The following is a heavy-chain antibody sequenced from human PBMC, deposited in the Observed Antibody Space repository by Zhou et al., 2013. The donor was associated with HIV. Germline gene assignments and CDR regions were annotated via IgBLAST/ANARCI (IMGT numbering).Heavy chain of an antibody. Sequence: QVHLVQSGAEVKKAGSSVRVSCKASGVTFRGFVFSWVRQAPGQGLEWMGRIIPVLNKTNYAQQFQGGVTITADRSTNTAYLDLRSLRSEDTAVYFCARDPQVEVRGNAFDYWGQGTMVTVSS. D-gene: IGHD3-10*01. CDR1: GVTFRGFV. CDR3: ARDPQVEVRGNAFDY. CDR2: IIPVLNKT. V-gene: IGHV1-69*04. J-gene: IGHJ3*01.